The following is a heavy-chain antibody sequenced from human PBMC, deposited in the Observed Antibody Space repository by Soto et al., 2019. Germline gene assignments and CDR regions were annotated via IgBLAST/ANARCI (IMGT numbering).Heavy chain of an antibody. CDR3: ARGRATRHYYYYYYMDV. V-gene: IGHV4-59*12. CDR1: GGSISSYY. J-gene: IGHJ6*03. Sequence: PSETLSLTCTVSGGSISSYYWSWIRQPPGKGLEWIGYIYYSGSTNYNPSLKSRVTISVDTSKNQFSLKLSSVTAADTAVYYCARGRATRHYYYYYYMDVWGKGTTVTVSS. CDR2: IYYSGST.